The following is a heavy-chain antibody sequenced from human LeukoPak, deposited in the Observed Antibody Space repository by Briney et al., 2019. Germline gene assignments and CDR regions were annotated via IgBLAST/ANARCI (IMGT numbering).Heavy chain of an antibody. D-gene: IGHD1-26*01. V-gene: IGHV1-69*05. Sequence: SVKVSCKASGGTFSSYAISWVRQAPGQGLEWMGGIIPIFGTANYAQKFQGRVTMTRDTSISTAYMELSRLRSDDTAVYYCARVPGGSYGWFDPWGQGTLVTVSS. J-gene: IGHJ5*02. CDR3: ARVPGGSYGWFDP. CDR2: IIPIFGTA. CDR1: GGTFSSYA.